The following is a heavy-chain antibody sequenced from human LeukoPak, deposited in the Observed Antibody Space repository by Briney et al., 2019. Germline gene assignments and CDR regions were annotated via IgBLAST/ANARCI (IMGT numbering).Heavy chain of an antibody. D-gene: IGHD3-3*01. Sequence: GGSLRLSCAASGFTFSSYSMNWVRQAPGKGLGWVSSISSSSSYIYYADSVKGRFTISRDNAKNSLYLQMNSLRAEDTAVYYCARDGVLRFLEWLFMGMDVWGQGTTVTVSS. J-gene: IGHJ6*02. CDR1: GFTFSSYS. CDR3: ARDGVLRFLEWLFMGMDV. CDR2: ISSSSSYI. V-gene: IGHV3-21*01.